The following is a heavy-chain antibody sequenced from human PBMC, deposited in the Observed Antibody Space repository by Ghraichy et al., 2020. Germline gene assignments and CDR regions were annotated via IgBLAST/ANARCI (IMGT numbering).Heavy chain of an antibody. V-gene: IGHV4-34*01. Sequence: SETLSLTCAVYGGSFSGYYWSWIRQPPGKGLEWIGEINHSGSTNYNPSLKSRVTISVDTSKNQFSLKLSSVTAADTAVYYCARHVRAPLHSYSKPYYYYYGMDVWGQGTTVTVSS. CDR3: ARHVRAPLHSYSKPYYYYYGMDV. CDR2: INHSGST. D-gene: IGHD3-10*01. CDR1: GGSFSGYY. J-gene: IGHJ6*02.